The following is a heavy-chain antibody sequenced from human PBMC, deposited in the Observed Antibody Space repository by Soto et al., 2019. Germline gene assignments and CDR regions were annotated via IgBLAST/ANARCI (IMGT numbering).Heavy chain of an antibody. D-gene: IGHD6-6*01. CDR1: GFTFSSYS. Sequence: GGSLRLSCATSGFTFSSYSMNWVRQAPGKGLEWVSSISSSSFSINYADSVKGRFSISRDNAQNSLHLQMNNLRAEDTAVYYCARNESSNIYGMDVWGQGTTVTVSS. J-gene: IGHJ6*02. CDR3: ARNESSNIYGMDV. V-gene: IGHV3-21*01. CDR2: ISSSSFSI.